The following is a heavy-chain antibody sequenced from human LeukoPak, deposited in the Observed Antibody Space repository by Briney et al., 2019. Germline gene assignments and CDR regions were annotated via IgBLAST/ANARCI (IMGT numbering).Heavy chain of an antibody. V-gene: IGHV3-7*01. Sequence: LPGGSLRLSCLASGFTFSNSWMTWVRQAPGRGLEWVANIKEDGSDKQYVDSVRGRFTISRDNAKNSVSLQMDGLRAEDTAVYYCARDLAAAGTSDYWGQGTLVTVSS. J-gene: IGHJ4*02. CDR2: IKEDGSDK. CDR1: GFTFSNSW. D-gene: IGHD6-13*01. CDR3: ARDLAAAGTSDY.